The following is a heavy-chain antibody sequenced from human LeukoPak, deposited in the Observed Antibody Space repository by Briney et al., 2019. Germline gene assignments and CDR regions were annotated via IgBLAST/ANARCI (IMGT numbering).Heavy chain of an antibody. J-gene: IGHJ6*02. CDR1: GHTFTSYG. D-gene: IGHD2-2*01. CDR3: AREARGYCSSTSCYYGMDV. Sequence: GASVKVSCKASGHTFTSYGISWVRQAPGQGLEWMGWISAYNGNTNYAQKLQGRVTMTTDTSTSTAYMELRSLRSDDTAVYYCAREARGYCSSTSCYYGMDVWGQGTTVTVSS. CDR2: ISAYNGNT. V-gene: IGHV1-18*01.